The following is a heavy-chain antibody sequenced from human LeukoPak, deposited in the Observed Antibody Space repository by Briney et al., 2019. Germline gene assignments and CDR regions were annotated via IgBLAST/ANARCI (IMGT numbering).Heavy chain of an antibody. V-gene: IGHV4-39*01. CDR3: ARHEARRDYWYFDL. J-gene: IGHJ2*01. D-gene: IGHD5-12*01. CDR1: GGSISSSSYY. CDR2: IYYSGST. Sequence: SETLSLTCTVSGGSISSSSYYWGWIRQPPGKGLEWIGSIYYSGSTYYNPSLKSRVTISVDTSKNQFSLKLSSVTAADTAVYYCARHEARRDYWYFDLWGRGTLVTVSS.